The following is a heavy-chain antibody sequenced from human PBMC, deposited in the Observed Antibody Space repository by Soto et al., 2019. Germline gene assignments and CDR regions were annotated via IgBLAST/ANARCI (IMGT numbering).Heavy chain of an antibody. CDR2: IYHSGST. J-gene: IGHJ3*02. CDR3: ARQDPVGATILPDAFDI. D-gene: IGHD1-26*01. V-gene: IGHV4-38-2*02. CDR1: GYSISSGYY. Sequence: SETLSLTCTVSGYSISSGYYWGWIRQPPGKGLEWIGSIYHSGSTYYNPSLKSRVTISVDTSKNQFSLKLSSVTAADTAVYYCARQDPVGATILPDAFDIWGQGTMVTVSS.